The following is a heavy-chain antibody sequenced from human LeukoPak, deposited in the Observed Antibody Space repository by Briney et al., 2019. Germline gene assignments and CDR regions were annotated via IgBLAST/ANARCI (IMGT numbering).Heavy chain of an antibody. CDR2: FDPEDGET. CDR3: ATFQMAGMVRGDRSWYP. V-gene: IGHV1-24*01. J-gene: IGHJ5*02. CDR1: GYTLTELS. Sequence: ASVKVSCKVSGYTLTELSMHWVRQAPGKGLEWMGGFDPEDGETIYAQKFQGRVTMTEDTSTDTAYMELSSLRSEGTAVYYCATFQMAGMVRGDRSWYPWGQGTLVTVSS. D-gene: IGHD3-10*01.